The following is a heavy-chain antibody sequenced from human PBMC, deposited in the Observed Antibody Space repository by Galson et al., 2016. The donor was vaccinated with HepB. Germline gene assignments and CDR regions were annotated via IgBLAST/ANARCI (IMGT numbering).Heavy chain of an antibody. CDR2: FYWNDDK. J-gene: IGHJ3*02. CDR1: GFSLGTSTMG. D-gene: IGHD1-1*01. CDR3: AHRVGRTDAFDI. V-gene: IGHV2-5*01. Sequence: PALVKPTQTLTLTCTFSGFSLGTSTMGVGWIRQPPGKALEWLALFYWNDDKRYSPSLKSRLTITKDTSKNQVVLTMTNMNPLDTATYYCAHRVGRTDAFDIWGQGTMVTVSS.